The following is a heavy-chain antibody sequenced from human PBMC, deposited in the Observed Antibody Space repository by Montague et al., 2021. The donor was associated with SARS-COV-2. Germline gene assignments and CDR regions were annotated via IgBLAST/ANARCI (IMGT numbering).Heavy chain of an antibody. CDR1: GGSFSGYY. J-gene: IGHJ4*02. CDR3: ARVAGGYYHDSSAYFDY. D-gene: IGHD3-22*01. CDR2: INQSGST. V-gene: IGHV4-34*01. Sequence: SETLSLTCAVYGGSFSGYYWNWIRQPPGKGLEWIGEINQSGSTXXXPSXXXRVTLSVDTSKKQFSLKLSSLTAADTAVYYCARVAGGYYHDSSAYFDYWGQGSLVTVSS.